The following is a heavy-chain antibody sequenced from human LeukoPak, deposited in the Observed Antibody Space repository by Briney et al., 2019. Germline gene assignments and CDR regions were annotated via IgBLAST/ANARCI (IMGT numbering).Heavy chain of an antibody. D-gene: IGHD6-25*01. V-gene: IGHV3-30*03. Sequence: GGSLRLSCVASGLTFSIYSMNWVRQAPGKGLEWVAVISYDGNNKYYTDSVKGRFTISRDNSKNTLYLQMNSLRIEDTALYYCARDPATYSSGRWGGFDYWGQGTLLTVSS. CDR1: GLTFSIYS. CDR2: ISYDGNNK. CDR3: ARDPATYSSGRWGGFDY. J-gene: IGHJ4*02.